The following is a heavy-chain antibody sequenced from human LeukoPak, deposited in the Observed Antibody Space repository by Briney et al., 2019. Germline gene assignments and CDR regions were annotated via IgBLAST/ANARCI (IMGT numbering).Heavy chain of an antibody. V-gene: IGHV3-21*01. Sequence: PGRSLRLSCAASGFTFSSYSMNWVRQAPGKGLEWVSSISSSSSYIYYVETVKGRFTISRDNAKNSLFLQMNSLTAEDTAVYYCARVRGPVVWAFDIWGQGTMVTVSS. J-gene: IGHJ3*02. CDR3: ARVRGPVVWAFDI. CDR1: GFTFSSYS. D-gene: IGHD3-16*01. CDR2: ISSSSSYI.